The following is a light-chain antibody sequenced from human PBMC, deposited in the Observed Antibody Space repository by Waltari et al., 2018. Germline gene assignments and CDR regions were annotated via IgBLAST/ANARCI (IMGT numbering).Light chain of an antibody. CDR3: GSYAGSKILL. CDR1: SSDVGIYDY. Sequence: QSALTQPPSASGSPGQSVTISCTGTSSDVGIYDYVSWYQQRPGKAPKLIIYPVTERPSGVPDRFSGSKSGNTASLTVFGLQTEDEGTYYCGSYAGSKILLFGGGTELTVL. CDR2: PVT. J-gene: IGLJ3*02. V-gene: IGLV2-8*01.